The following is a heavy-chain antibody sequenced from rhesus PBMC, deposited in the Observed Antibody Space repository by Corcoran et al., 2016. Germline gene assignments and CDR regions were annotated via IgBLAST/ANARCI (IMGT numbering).Heavy chain of an antibody. J-gene: IGHJ4*01. CDR2: SDIRDGKT. D-gene: IGHD1-32*01. CDR1: GDNFTNSY. V-gene: IGHV1S9*01. Sequence: QVQLVQSGAEVKKPGASVKLSRSPSGDNFTNSYLNWVRQAPGQPFEWVGWSDIRDGKTGQAQKFQGRVTVTRDASTNTAYLDLSNLRSEDTAVYFCTTMTTMRTLDFWGQGVLVTVSS. CDR3: TTMTTMRTLDF.